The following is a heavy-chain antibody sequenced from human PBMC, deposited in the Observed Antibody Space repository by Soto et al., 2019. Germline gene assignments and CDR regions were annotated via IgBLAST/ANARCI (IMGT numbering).Heavy chain of an antibody. CDR1: GFTFSTYA. CDR3: AKNGRAAAMYNWFDP. CDR2: ISGSGGTV. D-gene: IGHD6-13*01. V-gene: IGHV3-23*01. J-gene: IGHJ5*02. Sequence: GGSLRLSCTGSGFTFSTYAMNWVRQAPGKGLECVSTISGSGGTVYYADSVKGRFTISRDNSKNTLYLQMSSLRADDTAIYYCAKNGRAAAMYNWFDPWGQGTLVTVSS.